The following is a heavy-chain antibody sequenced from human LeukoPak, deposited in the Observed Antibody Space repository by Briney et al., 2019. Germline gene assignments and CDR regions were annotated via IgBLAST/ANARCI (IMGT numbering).Heavy chain of an antibody. Sequence: SETLSLTCTVSGDSISSSNYYWGWIRQPPGKGLEWIGSVHYSGSTYYNPSLKSRLTISLDTSKNQFSLKLTSVTAADTAVYYCARGYGDILTGYYYYYYYYMDVWGKGTTVTVSS. V-gene: IGHV4-39*07. CDR2: VHYSGST. J-gene: IGHJ6*03. CDR1: GDSISSSNYY. CDR3: ARGYGDILTGYYYYYYYYMDV. D-gene: IGHD3-9*01.